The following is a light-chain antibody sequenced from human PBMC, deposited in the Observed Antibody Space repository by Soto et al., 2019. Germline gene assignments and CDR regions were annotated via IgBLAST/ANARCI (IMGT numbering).Light chain of an antibody. CDR2: GAS. Sequence: EIVLTQSPGTLSLSPGERATLSCRASQSVSSSYVAWYQQKPGQAPRLLIYGASSRATGIPDRFSGSGSGTDFHLNNNRLEPEEFAMYYCPQYGSSRTFGQGTKLEIK. J-gene: IGKJ2*01. V-gene: IGKV3-20*01. CDR3: PQYGSSRT. CDR1: QSVSSSY.